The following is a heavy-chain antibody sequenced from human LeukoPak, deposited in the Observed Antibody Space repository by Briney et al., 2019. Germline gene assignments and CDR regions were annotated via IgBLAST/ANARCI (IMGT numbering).Heavy chain of an antibody. J-gene: IGHJ4*02. CDR2: IYYSGST. D-gene: IGHD2-2*01. CDR3: ARTNYCGSTSCRYFDY. CDR1: GGSISSYY. V-gene: IGHV4-59*01. Sequence: PSETLSLTCTVSGGSISSYYGSWIRQPPGKGLECIGYIYYSGSTNYNPSLKSRVTISVDTSKNQFSLKLSSVTAADTAVYYCARTNYCGSTSCRYFDYWGQGTLVTVSS.